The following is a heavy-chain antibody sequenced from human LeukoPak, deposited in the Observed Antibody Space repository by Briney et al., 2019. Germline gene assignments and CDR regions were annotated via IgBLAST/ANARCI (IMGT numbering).Heavy chain of an antibody. CDR3: ASIHHGGGRGGFDQDYGSGSYPYWYFDL. J-gene: IGHJ2*01. D-gene: IGHD3-10*01. Sequence: SETLSLTCTVSGYSISSGYYWGWIRQPPGKGLEWIGSIFHSGSSYYNPSLKSRVTISVETSKDQFSLKLSSVTAADTAVYYCASIHHGGGRGGFDQDYGSGSYPYWYFDLWGRGTLVTVSS. CDR1: GYSISSGYY. CDR2: IFHSGSS. V-gene: IGHV4-38-2*02.